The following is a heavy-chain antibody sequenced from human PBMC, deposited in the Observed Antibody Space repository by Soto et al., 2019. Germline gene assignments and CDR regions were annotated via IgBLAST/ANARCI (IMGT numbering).Heavy chain of an antibody. D-gene: IGHD3-22*01. J-gene: IGHJ5*02. CDR3: AREGAYDSSGYGNWFDP. CDR2: ISAYNGNT. Sequence: QVQLVQSGAEVKKPGASVKVSCKASGYTFTSYGISWVRQAPGQGLEWMGWISAYNGNTNYAQKLQGRVTMTTDTSTSTAYMELRSLSSDDTAVYYCAREGAYDSSGYGNWFDPWGQGTLVTVSS. CDR1: GYTFTSYG. V-gene: IGHV1-18*01.